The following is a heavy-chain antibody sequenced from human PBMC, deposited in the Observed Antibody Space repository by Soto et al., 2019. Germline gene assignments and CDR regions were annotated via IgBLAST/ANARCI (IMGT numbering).Heavy chain of an antibody. V-gene: IGHV1-18*01. CDR3: ARDGDEDANFAP. Sequence: QVQLMQSGAEVKRPGASVKVSCKASGYTFTNYGTTTVRQAPGQGLEWMGWINGYNGYTNYAQKSQGRVTMATDTSTNTAYMELSSLRSDDTAVYFCARDGDEDANFAPWGQGTLVSVSS. CDR1: GYTFTNYG. D-gene: IGHD4-17*01. J-gene: IGHJ5*02. CDR2: INGYNGYT.